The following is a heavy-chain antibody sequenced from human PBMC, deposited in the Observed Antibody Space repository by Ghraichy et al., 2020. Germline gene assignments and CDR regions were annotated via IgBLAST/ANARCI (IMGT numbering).Heavy chain of an antibody. J-gene: IGHJ4*02. CDR1: GFTFSNAW. CDR3: TTDRMIVGATTSFDY. D-gene: IGHD1-26*01. CDR2: IKSKPDGGTT. V-gene: IGHV3-15*01. Sequence: GGSLRLSCAASGFTFSNAWMSWVRQAPGKGLEWVGRIKSKPDGGTTDYAAPVKGRFTISRDDSKNTMYLQMNSLKTEDTAVYYCTTDRMIVGATTSFDYWGQGTLVTVSS.